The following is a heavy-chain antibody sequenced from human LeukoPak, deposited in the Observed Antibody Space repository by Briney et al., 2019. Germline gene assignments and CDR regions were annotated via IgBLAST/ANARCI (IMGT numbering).Heavy chain of an antibody. V-gene: IGHV4-59*12. Sequence: SETLSLTCTVSGGSISSYYWSWIRQPPGKGLEWIGYIYYSGSTNYNPSLKSRVTISVDTSKNQFSLELSSVTAADTAVYYCAREGSVAGRGRAFDIWGQGTMVTVSS. J-gene: IGHJ3*02. D-gene: IGHD6-19*01. CDR1: GGSISSYY. CDR2: IYYSGST. CDR3: AREGSVAGRGRAFDI.